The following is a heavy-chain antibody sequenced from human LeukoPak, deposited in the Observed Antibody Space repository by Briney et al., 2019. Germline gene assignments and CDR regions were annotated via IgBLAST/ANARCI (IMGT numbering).Heavy chain of an antibody. CDR3: ASHYGGPPPPYYYYYMDV. V-gene: IGHV1-69*05. J-gene: IGHJ6*03. D-gene: IGHD4-23*01. CDR1: GGTFSSYA. Sequence: ASVKVSCKASGGTFSSYAISWVRQAPGEGLECMGGSIPIFGTANYAQKFQGRVTITTDESTRPAHMALPTLSSADTALYSCASHYGGPPPPYYYYYMDVWGKGTTVTVSS. CDR2: SIPIFGTA.